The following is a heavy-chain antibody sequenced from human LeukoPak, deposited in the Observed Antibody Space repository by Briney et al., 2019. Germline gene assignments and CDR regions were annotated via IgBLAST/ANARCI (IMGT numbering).Heavy chain of an antibody. J-gene: IGHJ4*02. V-gene: IGHV3-21*01. CDR1: GFTFSSYS. D-gene: IGHD2-2*01. Sequence: PGGSLRLSCAAFGFTFSSYSMNWVRQAPGKGLEWVSSISSSSSYIYYADSVKGRFTISRDNAKNSLYLQMNSLRAEDTAVYYCATDIVVVPAAIDYWGQGTLVTVSS. CDR2: ISSSSSYI. CDR3: ATDIVVVPAAIDY.